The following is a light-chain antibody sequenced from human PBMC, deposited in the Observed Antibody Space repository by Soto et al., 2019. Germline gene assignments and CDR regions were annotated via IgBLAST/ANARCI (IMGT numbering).Light chain of an antibody. CDR3: QQSNSIPPWT. V-gene: IGKV1-39*01. J-gene: IGKJ1*01. Sequence: DIQMTQSPSSLSASVGDRATITCRASQTISKYLNWYQHKPGKGPKLLIYAASTLQSGVPSRFSGSGSGTDFTLTISSLQPEDVATYYCQQSNSIPPWTFGQGTKVDIK. CDR1: QTISKY. CDR2: AAS.